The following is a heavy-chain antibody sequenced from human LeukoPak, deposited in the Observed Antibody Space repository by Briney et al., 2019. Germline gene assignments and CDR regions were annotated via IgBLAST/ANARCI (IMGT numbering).Heavy chain of an antibody. CDR2: IYHSGST. D-gene: IGHD3-10*01. J-gene: IGHJ5*02. CDR3: ARVFPSAMVRGVDVGWFDP. Sequence: PSETLSLTCTVSGASRYTRTYYWGWLRQPPGKGLEWIVSIYHSGSTYYNLSLKDRVTISVDTSKNQFSLNLSSVTAADTAVYYCARVFPSAMVRGVDVGWFDPWGQGTLVTVSS. V-gene: IGHV4-39*07. CDR1: GASRYTRTYY.